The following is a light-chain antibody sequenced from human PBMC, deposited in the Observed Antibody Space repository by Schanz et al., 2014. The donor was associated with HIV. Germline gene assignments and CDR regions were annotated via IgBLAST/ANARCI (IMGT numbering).Light chain of an antibody. CDR3: QQYYSTFT. Sequence: DIVMTQSPDSLAVSLGERATINCKSRQSVFNSSNNKNYIAWYQQKPGQPPKLLIYWASTRESGVPDRFSGSGSGTDFTLTISSLQAEDVAVYYCQQYYSTFTFGPGTKVDIK. CDR2: WAS. V-gene: IGKV4-1*01. CDR1: QSVFNSSNNKNY. J-gene: IGKJ3*01.